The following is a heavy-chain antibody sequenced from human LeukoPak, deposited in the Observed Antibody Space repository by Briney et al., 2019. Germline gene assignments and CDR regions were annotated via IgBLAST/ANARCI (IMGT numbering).Heavy chain of an antibody. J-gene: IGHJ6*04. D-gene: IGHD3-10*02. CDR2: ITGSGGST. V-gene: IGHV3-23*01. Sequence: PGGSLRLSCAASGFTFSKYGQSWVPQAPGEGLEWVSGITGSGGSTYYADSVKGRFTISRDNAKNSLYLQMNSLRAEDTAVYYCAELGITMIGGVWGKGTTVTISS. CDR3: AELGITMIGGV. CDR1: GFTFSKYG.